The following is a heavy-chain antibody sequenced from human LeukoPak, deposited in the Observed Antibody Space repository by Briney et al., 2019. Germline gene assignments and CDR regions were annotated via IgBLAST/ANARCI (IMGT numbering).Heavy chain of an antibody. V-gene: IGHV3-13*01. J-gene: IGHJ4*02. CDR3: ARVAKERVGGVYYFDC. CDR2: IGTAGDT. D-gene: IGHD1-1*01. CDR1: GFTFSDYD. Sequence: GGSLGLSCAASGFTFSDYDMHWVRQATGKGLEWVSAIGTAGDTYYTGSVKGRFTISRENAKNSLYLQMNSLRAGDTAVYYCARVAKERVGGVYYFDCWGQGTLVTVSS.